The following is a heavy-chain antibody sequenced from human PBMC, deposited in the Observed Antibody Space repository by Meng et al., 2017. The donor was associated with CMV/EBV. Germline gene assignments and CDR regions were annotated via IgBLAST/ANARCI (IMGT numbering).Heavy chain of an antibody. D-gene: IGHD2-2*01. CDR1: GGSISSSSYY. J-gene: IGHJ5*02. Sequence: SETLSLTCTVSGGSISSSSYYWGWIRQPPGKGLEWMGSIYYSGSTYYNPSLKSRVTISVDTSKNQFSLKLSSVTAADTAVYYCASYWYQLLEDNYNWFDPWGQGTLVTVSS. V-gene: IGHV4-39*01. CDR2: IYYSGST. CDR3: ASYWYQLLEDNYNWFDP.